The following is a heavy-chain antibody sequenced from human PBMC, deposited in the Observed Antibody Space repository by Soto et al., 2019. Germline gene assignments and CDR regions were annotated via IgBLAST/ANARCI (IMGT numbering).Heavy chain of an antibody. CDR3: ARAYGAGSFDF. CDR2: VNPNTGKT. V-gene: IGHV1-8*01. J-gene: IGHJ5*01. CDR1: GYTFRSYD. D-gene: IGHD3-10*01. Sequence: QVQLVQSGAEVKKPGASVKVSCTGSGYTFRSYDIHWVRQATGQGLEWMGWVNPNTGKTGYAQKFQGRVTMTRDMSKGSAYMEVNSLTSEDTAIYYCARAYGAGSFDFWGQGTLVSVSS.